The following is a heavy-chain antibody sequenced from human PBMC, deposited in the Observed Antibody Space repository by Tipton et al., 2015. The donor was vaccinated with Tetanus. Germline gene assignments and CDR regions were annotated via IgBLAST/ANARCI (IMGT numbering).Heavy chain of an antibody. D-gene: IGHD3-10*01. CDR1: GHNSRTYW. V-gene: IGHV5-51*01. CDR3: ARLPKHYSASGST. J-gene: IGHJ5*02. CDR2: IKPGDSDA. Sequence: VQSGAEVRKPGESLKISCQASGHNSRTYWISWVRQMPGKGLEWMGIIKPGDSDATYSPSFQGLVTISADKSIDTAYLQWTSLKPSDTAIYFCARLPKHYSASGSTWGQGTLVTVSS.